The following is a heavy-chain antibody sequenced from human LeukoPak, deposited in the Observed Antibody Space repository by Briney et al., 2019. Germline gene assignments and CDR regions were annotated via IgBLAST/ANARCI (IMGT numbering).Heavy chain of an antibody. D-gene: IGHD3-10*01. CDR2: INHSGST. J-gene: IGHJ4*02. Sequence: SETLSLTCAVYGGSFSGYYWSWIRQPPGKGLEWIGEINHSGSTNYNPSPKSRVTISVDTSKNQFSLKLSSVTAADTAVYYCARAKKGVDGSGSYLPDYWGQGTLVTVSS. CDR3: ARAKKGVDGSGSYLPDY. CDR1: GGSFSGYY. V-gene: IGHV4-34*01.